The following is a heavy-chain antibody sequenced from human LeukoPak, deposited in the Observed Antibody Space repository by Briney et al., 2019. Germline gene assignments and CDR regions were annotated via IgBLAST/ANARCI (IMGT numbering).Heavy chain of an antibody. CDR3: ANTRQGY. V-gene: IGHV3-23*01. Sequence: HPRGSLRLSCAASGFTFTNHGMSWVRQTPGKGLEWVSTVNAGGTTTYYADFVKGRFTISRDNSKNTVYLQMNSLRVEDAAIYYCANTRQGYWGQGTLVTVSS. D-gene: IGHD1-1*01. CDR2: VNAGGTTT. J-gene: IGHJ4*02. CDR1: GFTFTNHG.